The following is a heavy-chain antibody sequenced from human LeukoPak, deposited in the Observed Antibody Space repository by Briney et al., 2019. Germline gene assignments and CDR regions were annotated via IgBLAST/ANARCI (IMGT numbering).Heavy chain of an antibody. CDR2: IRKDGSER. J-gene: IGHJ4*02. CDR3: ARDWGSTGYDLYDS. Sequence: GGSLRLSCAASGFIFSNYWMTWVRQAPGKGLEGVAHIRKDGSERHYVDSVKDRFTISRDNAKNSLDLQMDSLRAEDTAVYYCARDWGSTGYDLYDSWGQGTLVTVSS. CDR1: GFIFSNYW. D-gene: IGHD5-12*01. V-gene: IGHV3-7*01.